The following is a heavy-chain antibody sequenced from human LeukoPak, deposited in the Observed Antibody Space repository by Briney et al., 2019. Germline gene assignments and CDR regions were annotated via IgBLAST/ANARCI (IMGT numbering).Heavy chain of an antibody. J-gene: IGHJ3*02. CDR2: MNPNSGNT. CDR3: ARRRVDAFDI. V-gene: IGHV1-18*01. CDR1: GYTFTSYD. Sequence: GASVKVSCKASGYTFTSYDINWVRQATGQGLEWMGWMNPNSGNTNYAQKLQGRVTMTTDTSTSTAYMELRSLRSDDTAVYYCARRRVDAFDIWGQGTMVTVSS.